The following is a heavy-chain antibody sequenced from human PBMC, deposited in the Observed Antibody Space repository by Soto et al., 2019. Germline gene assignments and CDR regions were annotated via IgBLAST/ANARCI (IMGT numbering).Heavy chain of an antibody. Sequence: SVKVSCKASGFTFFTSAIQWVRQARGQRLEWMGWIVVGSGNTNYAQKFQERVSITRDMSTNTAYMELTSLRSEDTAVYYCAADPYCGGDCYFDYWGQGTMVTVSS. CDR1: GFTFFTSA. V-gene: IGHV1-58*02. D-gene: IGHD2-21*02. CDR3: AADPYCGGDCYFDY. J-gene: IGHJ4*02. CDR2: IVVGSGNT.